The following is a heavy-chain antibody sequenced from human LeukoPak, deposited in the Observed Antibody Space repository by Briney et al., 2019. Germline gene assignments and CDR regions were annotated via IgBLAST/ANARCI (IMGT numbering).Heavy chain of an antibody. CDR1: GLTVNDVW. CDR3: TQGGYRLYY. Sequence: GGSLRLSCAASGLTVNDVWMNWVRQIPGKGLDWVGRIKSRNNGGTTDYGASVKGRFVISRDDSQNTLYLQMNSLRVEDTAIYYCTQGGYRLYYWGQGTLVTVSS. CDR2: IKSRNNGGTT. V-gene: IGHV3-15*07. J-gene: IGHJ4*02. D-gene: IGHD5-18*01.